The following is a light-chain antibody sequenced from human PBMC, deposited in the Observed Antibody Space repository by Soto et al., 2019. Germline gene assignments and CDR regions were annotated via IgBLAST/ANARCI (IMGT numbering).Light chain of an antibody. V-gene: IGKV3-15*01. Sequence: EIVMTQSPATPSVSPGERATLSCRASQSVYSTLAWYQQKPGQAPSLLIYHASTRATGIPARFSGSGSGTEFTLTISSLQSEYFAVYYCQQYNKWTLTFGGGTKLEIK. CDR2: HAS. J-gene: IGKJ4*01. CDR3: QQYNKWTLT. CDR1: QSVYST.